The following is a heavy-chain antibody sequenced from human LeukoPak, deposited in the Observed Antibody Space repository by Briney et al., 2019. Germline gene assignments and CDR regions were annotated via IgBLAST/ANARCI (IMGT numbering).Heavy chain of an antibody. D-gene: IGHD1-26*01. CDR3: ARLSGLGPDSPWELDR. J-gene: IGHJ4*02. Sequence: ASVKVSCKASGYTFTSYGISWVRQAPGQGLEWMGWISAYNGNTNYAQKVKGRVTMTTDTSTSTAYMEPRSLRSDDTAVYYCARLSGLGPDSPWELDRWGQGTLVTVSS. CDR2: ISAYNGNT. CDR1: GYTFTSYG. V-gene: IGHV1-18*01.